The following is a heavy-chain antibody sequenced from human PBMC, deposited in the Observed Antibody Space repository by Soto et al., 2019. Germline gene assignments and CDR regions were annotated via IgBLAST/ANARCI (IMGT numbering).Heavy chain of an antibody. CDR3: AKDAFGGASDY. CDR1: GFTFSSYA. D-gene: IGHD3-3*01. Sequence: EVQLLESGGGLAQPGGSLTLSCAASGFTFSSYAMHWVRQAPGRGLEWVSTISGSRINIYYADSVQGRFIISRDNSPHTLFLQMSSLRVEDADKYFCAKDAFGGASDYWGQGTQVTVPS. J-gene: IGHJ4*02. CDR2: ISGSRINI. V-gene: IGHV3-23*01.